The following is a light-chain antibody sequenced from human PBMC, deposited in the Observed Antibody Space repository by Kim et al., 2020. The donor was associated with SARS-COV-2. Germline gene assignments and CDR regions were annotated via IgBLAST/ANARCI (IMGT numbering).Light chain of an antibody. CDR3: QQHNNWPLT. CDR2: SAS. CDR1: ESVRTF. J-gene: IGKJ4*01. Sequence: EIVTTQSPATLSVSLGERVTLSCRASESVRTFLAWYQQKPGQAPRLLIYSASTRATGIPARFSGSGSGTDFTVTISSLQAEDAAVYYCQQHNNWPLTFGGGTKVDIK. V-gene: IGKV3-15*01.